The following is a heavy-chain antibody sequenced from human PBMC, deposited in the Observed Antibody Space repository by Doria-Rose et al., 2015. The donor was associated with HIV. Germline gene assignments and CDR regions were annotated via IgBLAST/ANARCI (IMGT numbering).Heavy chain of an antibody. CDR2: IFSDDER. CDR1: GVSLSSPGMG. D-gene: IGHD6-13*01. CDR3: ARIKSSRWYHKYYFDF. V-gene: IGHV2-26*01. Sequence: QITLKESGPVLVKPTETLTLTCTVSGVSLSSPGMGVSWIRQPPGKALEWLANIFSDDERSYKSSLMSRLTISRGTSNSQVVLTMTDTDPVDTATYYCARIKSSRWYHKYYFDFWGQGTLVIVSA. J-gene: IGHJ4*02.